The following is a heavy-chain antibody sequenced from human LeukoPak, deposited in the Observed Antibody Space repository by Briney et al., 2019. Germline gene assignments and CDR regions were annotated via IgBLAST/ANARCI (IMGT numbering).Heavy chain of an antibody. J-gene: IGHJ4*02. Sequence: PGGSLRLSCAASGFSFSSYAMSWVRQAPGKGLEWVSTISGSGDTTYYADSVKGRFTIFRDNSKNTLYLQMNSLRAEDTAVYYCAKEDKYGTYRYNLFDYWGQGTLVTVSS. V-gene: IGHV3-23*01. CDR1: GFSFSSYA. D-gene: IGHD3-16*02. CDR3: AKEDKYGTYRYNLFDY. CDR2: ISGSGDTT.